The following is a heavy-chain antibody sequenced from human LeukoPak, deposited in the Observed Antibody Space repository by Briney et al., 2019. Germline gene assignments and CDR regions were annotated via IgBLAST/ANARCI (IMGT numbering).Heavy chain of an antibody. CDR2: IYYSGST. CDR3: ARDYKQWPVDYYYYYGMDV. CDR1: GGSISSYY. Sequence: SETLSLTCTVSGGSISSYYWSWIRQPPGKGLEWIGYIYYSGSTNYNPSLKSRVTISVDTSKNQFSLKLSSVTAADTAVYYCARDYKQWPVDYYYYYGMDVWGQGTTVTVSS. V-gene: IGHV4-59*01. J-gene: IGHJ6*02. D-gene: IGHD6-19*01.